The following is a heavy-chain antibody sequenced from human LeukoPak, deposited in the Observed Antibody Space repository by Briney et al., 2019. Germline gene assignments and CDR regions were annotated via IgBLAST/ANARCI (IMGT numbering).Heavy chain of an antibody. CDR1: GYTFTGYY. CDR3: ARERRPRRDGYNLHY. CDR2: INPNSGGT. V-gene: IGHV1-2*02. D-gene: IGHD5-24*01. Sequence: ASVKVSCKASGYTFTGYYMYWVRQAPGQGLEWMGWINPNSGGTNYAQKFQGRVTMTRDTSISTAYMELSRLRSDDTAVYYCARERRPRRDGYNLHYWGQGTLATVSS. J-gene: IGHJ4*02.